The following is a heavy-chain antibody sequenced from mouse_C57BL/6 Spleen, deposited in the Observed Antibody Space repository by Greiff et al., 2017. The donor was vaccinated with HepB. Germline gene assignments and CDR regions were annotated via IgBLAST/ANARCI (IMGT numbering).Heavy chain of an antibody. CDR1: GYAFTNYL. J-gene: IGHJ2*01. CDR3: ARGTMITRFDY. CDR2: INPGSGGT. D-gene: IGHD2-4*01. Sequence: QVQLQQSGAELVRPGPSVKVSCKASGYAFTNYLIEWVKQRPGQGLEWIGVINPGSGGTNYNEKFKGKATLTADKSSSTAYMQLSSLTSEDSAVYFCARGTMITRFDYWGQGTTLTVSS. V-gene: IGHV1-54*01.